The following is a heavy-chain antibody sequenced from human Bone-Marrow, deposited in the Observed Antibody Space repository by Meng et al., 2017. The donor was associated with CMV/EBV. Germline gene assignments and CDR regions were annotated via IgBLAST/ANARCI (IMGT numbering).Heavy chain of an antibody. V-gene: IGHV3-48*04. J-gene: IGHJ3*02. D-gene: IGHD3-9*01. CDR2: ISSSTSTI. CDR1: GFTFSSYS. Sequence: GESLKISCAASGFTFSSYSMNWVRQAPGKGLEWVSFISSSTSTIYYADSVKGRFTISRDNAKNSLYLQMNSLRAEDTAVYYCARRRDDFLTGYYPYDAIGDAFDIWGQGTMVTVSS. CDR3: ARRRDDFLTGYYPYDAIGDAFDI.